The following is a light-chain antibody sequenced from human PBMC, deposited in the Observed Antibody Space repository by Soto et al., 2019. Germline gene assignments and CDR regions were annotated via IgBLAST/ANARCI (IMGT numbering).Light chain of an antibody. J-gene: IGKJ2*01. V-gene: IGKV3-15*01. CDR1: PISSN. CDR3: QQYYSTPYT. Sequence: VVTQSPASLSVSPGDRVTISCRAGPISSNLAWHQQRPGQAPRLLIYGASVRATGVPARFSGSGSGTEFTLTINSLQSEDVAVYYCQQYYSTPYTFGQGTKLEIK. CDR2: GAS.